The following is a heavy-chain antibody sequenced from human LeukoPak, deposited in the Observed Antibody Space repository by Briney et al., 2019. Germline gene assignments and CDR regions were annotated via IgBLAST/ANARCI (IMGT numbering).Heavy chain of an antibody. CDR2: IYYSGST. V-gene: IGHV4-59*01. CDR1: DYSISSYY. D-gene: IGHD3-9*01. CDR3: ARVTGYTIEDYFDY. J-gene: IGHJ4*02. Sequence: SETLSLTCAVSDYSISSYYWSWIRQPPGKGLEWIGYIYYSGSTNYNPSLKSRVTISVKTSKNQFSLKLRSVTAADTAVYYCARVTGYTIEDYFDYWGQGTLVTVSS.